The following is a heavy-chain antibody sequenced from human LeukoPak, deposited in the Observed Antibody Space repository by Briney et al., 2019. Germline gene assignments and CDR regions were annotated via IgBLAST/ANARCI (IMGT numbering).Heavy chain of an antibody. CDR2: ISAYNGNT. Sequence: ASVKVSCKASGYTFTSYGISWVRQAPGQGLEWMGWISAYNGNTNYAQKLQGRVTMTTDTSTSTAYMELRSLRSDDTAVYYCASANPGYSSGPVDYWGQGTLFTVSS. CDR3: ASANPGYSSGPVDY. D-gene: IGHD6-19*01. J-gene: IGHJ4*02. V-gene: IGHV1-18*01. CDR1: GYTFTSYG.